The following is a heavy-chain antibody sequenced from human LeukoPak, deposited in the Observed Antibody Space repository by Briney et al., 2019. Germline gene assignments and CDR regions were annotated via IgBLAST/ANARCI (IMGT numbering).Heavy chain of an antibody. Sequence: ASVKVSCKASGYAFTDYYMHWVRQAPGQGLEWMGWINPNSGGTNYAQKFQGRVTMTRDTSISTAYMELSRLRSDDTAVYYCARLYSARAFDYWGQGTLVTVSS. CDR3: ARLYSARAFDY. D-gene: IGHD6-13*01. J-gene: IGHJ4*02. CDR2: INPNSGGT. V-gene: IGHV1-2*02. CDR1: GYAFTDYY.